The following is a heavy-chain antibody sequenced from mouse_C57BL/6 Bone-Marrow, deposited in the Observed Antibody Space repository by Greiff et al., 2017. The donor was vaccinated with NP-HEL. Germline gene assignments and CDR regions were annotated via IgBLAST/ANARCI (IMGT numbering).Heavy chain of an antibody. Sequence: QVHVKQPGAELVKPGASVKMSCKASGYTFTSYWITWVKQRPGQGLEWIGDIYPGSGSTNYNEKFKSKATLTVDTSSSTAYMQLSSLTSEDSAVYYCAIHLLWLRRGDYYAMDYWGQGTSVTVSS. D-gene: IGHD2-2*01. CDR2: IYPGSGST. CDR3: AIHLLWLRRGDYYAMDY. CDR1: GYTFTSYW. V-gene: IGHV1-55*01. J-gene: IGHJ4*01.